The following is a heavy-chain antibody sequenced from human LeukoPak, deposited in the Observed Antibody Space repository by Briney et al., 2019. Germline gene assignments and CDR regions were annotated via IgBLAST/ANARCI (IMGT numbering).Heavy chain of an antibody. Sequence: PETLSLTCTVSGGSISSYYWSWIRQPPGKGLEWIGYIYYSGSTNYNPSLKSRVTISVDTSKNQFSLKLSSVTAADTAVYYCARDASSGWYSSYYYGMDVWGQGTTVTVSS. CDR3: ARDASSGWYSSYYYGMDV. CDR2: IYYSGST. V-gene: IGHV4-59*12. CDR1: GGSISSYY. J-gene: IGHJ6*02. D-gene: IGHD6-19*01.